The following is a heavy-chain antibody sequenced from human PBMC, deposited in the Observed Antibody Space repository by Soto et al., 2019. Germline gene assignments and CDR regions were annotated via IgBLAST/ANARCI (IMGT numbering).Heavy chain of an antibody. D-gene: IGHD4-17*01. CDR2: IYYSGDT. CDR3: ARRHPRFYFGP. V-gene: IGHV4-31*03. J-gene: IGHJ2*01. CDR1: GGSVSSGGQY. Sequence: QVQLQESGPGLVKPSQTLSLTCTVSGGSVSSGGQYWSWIRQHPGKGLEWIGNIYYSGDTFYNPSLRSRITIAVATSRNHSSLSLSSVTAADTAVYYCARRHPRFYFGPWGRGTLLTVSS.